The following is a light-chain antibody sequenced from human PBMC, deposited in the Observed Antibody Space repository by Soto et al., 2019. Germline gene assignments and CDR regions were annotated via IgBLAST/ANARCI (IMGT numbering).Light chain of an antibody. CDR2: RND. J-gene: IGLJ2*01. V-gene: IGLV1-47*01. CDR3: AAWDDSLSGPV. Sequence: QSVLTQPPSTSGTPGQRVTISCSGSSSNIRSNYVYWYHQLPGTAPKLLIYRNDQRPSGVPDRFSGSKSGTSASLAISGLRSEDEADYYCAAWDDSLSGPVFGGGTKLTVL. CDR1: SSNIRSNY.